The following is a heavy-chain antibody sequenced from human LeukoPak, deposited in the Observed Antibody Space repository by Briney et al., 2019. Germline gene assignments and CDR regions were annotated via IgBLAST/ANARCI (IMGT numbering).Heavy chain of an antibody. V-gene: IGHV3-48*01. Sequence: GGSLRLSCAASGIIFSTYSMSWVRQAPGKGPEWISYISSTSNTIYYADSVKGRFTISRDNSKNTLYLQMNSLRAEDTAVYYCARDYGDGNAFDIWGQGTMVTVSS. D-gene: IGHD4-17*01. CDR1: GIIFSTYS. CDR3: ARDYGDGNAFDI. CDR2: ISSTSNTI. J-gene: IGHJ3*02.